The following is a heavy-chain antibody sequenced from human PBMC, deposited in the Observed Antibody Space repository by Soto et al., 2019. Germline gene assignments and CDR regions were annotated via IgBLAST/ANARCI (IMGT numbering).Heavy chain of an antibody. Sequence: SVNVSCKASGYTFTSYGSSWVRQAPAQELAGMGWISAYNGNTNYAQKLQGRVSMTTDTSKSKDYLELKSMRPDAKDVYYCARDRFSSVPTEAHDGFDIWGQGTMVTVSS. CDR1: GYTFTSYG. CDR3: ARDRFSSVPTEAHDGFDI. D-gene: IGHD4-17*01. CDR2: ISAYNGNT. J-gene: IGHJ3*02. V-gene: IGHV1-18*04.